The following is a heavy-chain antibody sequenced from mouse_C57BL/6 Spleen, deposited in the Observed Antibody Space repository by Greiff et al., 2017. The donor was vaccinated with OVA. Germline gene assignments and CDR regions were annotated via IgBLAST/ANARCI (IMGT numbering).Heavy chain of an antibody. CDR2: LDPSDSYT. CDR1: GYTFTSYW. Sequence: QVQLQQPGAELVMPGASVKLSCKASGYTFTSYWMHWVKQRPGQGLEWIGELDPSDSYTNYNQKFKGKSTLTVDKSSSTAYMQLSSLTSEDSAVYYCARGGSSYDRYFDVWGTGTTVTVSS. V-gene: IGHV1-69*01. J-gene: IGHJ1*03. D-gene: IGHD1-1*01. CDR3: ARGGSSYDRYFDV.